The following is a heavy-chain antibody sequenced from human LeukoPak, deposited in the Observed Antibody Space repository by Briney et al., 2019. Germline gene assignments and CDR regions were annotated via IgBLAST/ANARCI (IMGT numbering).Heavy chain of an antibody. V-gene: IGHV3-48*04. CDR1: GFTFSSYG. CDR3: PRGSEWDLLGSCDY. J-gene: IGHJ4*02. CDR2: ISSGSTK. Sequence: GGSLRLSCAASGFTFSSYGMNWVRQAPGKGLEWVSYISSGSTKYYADSVKGRFTISRDNAKNSLYLQMNSLRTEDTAVYYCPRGSEWDLLGSCDYWGQGTLVTVSS. D-gene: IGHD1-26*01.